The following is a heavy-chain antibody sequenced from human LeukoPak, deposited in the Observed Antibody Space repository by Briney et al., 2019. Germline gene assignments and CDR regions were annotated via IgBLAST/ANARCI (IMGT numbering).Heavy chain of an antibody. CDR3: ARSYCSGGSCYGGNWFDP. D-gene: IGHD2-15*01. CDR1: GGTFSSYA. CDR2: IIPIFGTA. V-gene: IGHV1-69*13. J-gene: IGHJ5*02. Sequence: SVKVSXKASGGTFSSYAISWLRQAPGQGLEWIGGIIPIFGTANYAQKFQGRVTITADESTSTAYMELSSLRSEDTAVYYCARSYCSGGSCYGGNWFDPWGQGTLVTVSS.